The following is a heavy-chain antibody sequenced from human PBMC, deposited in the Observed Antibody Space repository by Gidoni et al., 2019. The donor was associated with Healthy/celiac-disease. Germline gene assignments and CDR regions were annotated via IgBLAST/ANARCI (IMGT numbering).Heavy chain of an antibody. CDR2: ISSSSSYI. Sequence: EVQLVESGGGLVKPGGSLRLSCAASGFTFSSYSMNWVRQAPGKGLELVSSISSSSSYIYYADSVKGRFTISRDNAKNSLYLQMNSLRAEDTAVYYCARDQGSGWYGGTTGGMDVWGQGTTVTVSS. D-gene: IGHD6-19*01. CDR3: ARDQGSGWYGGTTGGMDV. CDR1: GFTFSSYS. J-gene: IGHJ6*02. V-gene: IGHV3-21*01.